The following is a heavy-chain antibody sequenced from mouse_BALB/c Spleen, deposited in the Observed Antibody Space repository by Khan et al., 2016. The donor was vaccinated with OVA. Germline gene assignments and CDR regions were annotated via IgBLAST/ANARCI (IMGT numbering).Heavy chain of an antibody. Sequence: EVELVESGGGLVKPGGSLKFSCAASGFTFSSYAMSWVRQTPAKRLAWVASISRGGRTYYPDSVTGRFTITIDNARNSLYRQMSSLRSEDTAIYYWSRDYGSRSYAMDYWGQGTSVTFSS. CDR2: ISRGGRT. CDR1: GFTFSSYA. V-gene: IGHV5-6-5*01. CDR3: SRDYGSRSYAMDY. D-gene: IGHD1-1*01. J-gene: IGHJ4*01.